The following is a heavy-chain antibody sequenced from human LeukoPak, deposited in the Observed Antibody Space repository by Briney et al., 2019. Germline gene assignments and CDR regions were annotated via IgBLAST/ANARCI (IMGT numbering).Heavy chain of an antibody. CDR3: VRQDCSGGSCYQDY. V-gene: IGHV3-30*04. J-gene: IGHJ4*02. D-gene: IGHD2-15*01. CDR2: ISYHGRDQ. CDR1: RFIFSNYA. Sequence: GGSLRLSCAASRFIFSNYAMHWVRQAPGKGLDWVAVISYHGRDQFYADSVKGRFTISRDSSKDTLYLQMNSLRTEDTAVYYCVRQDCSGGSCYQDYWGQGTLVTVSS.